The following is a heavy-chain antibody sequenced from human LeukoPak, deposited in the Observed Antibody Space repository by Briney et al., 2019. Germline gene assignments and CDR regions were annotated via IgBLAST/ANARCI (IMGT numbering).Heavy chain of an antibody. CDR3: ARIVSPYSQYFDY. CDR2: IYPGDSDT. Sequence: EALETSLCGSGYRFTSYWIGLGRPGPGEGLGGGGIIYPGDSDTRYSPSFQGQVPISAAKSISTAYLQWRSLKASDNAMYYCARIVSPYSQYFDYWGQGTLVTVSS. J-gene: IGHJ4*02. CDR1: GYRFTSYW. D-gene: IGHD5-18*01. V-gene: IGHV5-51*01.